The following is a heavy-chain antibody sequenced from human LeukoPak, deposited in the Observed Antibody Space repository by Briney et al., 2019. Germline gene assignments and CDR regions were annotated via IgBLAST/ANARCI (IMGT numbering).Heavy chain of an antibody. Sequence: GGSLRLSCAASGFSFDDYGMSWVRQAPGKGLEWVSGINWNGGSTGYADPVKGRFTISRDNAKNSLYLQMSSLRADDTALYYCARVGDGYNYVLAFDIWGQGTMVTVSS. CDR3: ARVGDGYNYVLAFDI. J-gene: IGHJ3*02. V-gene: IGHV3-20*04. D-gene: IGHD5-24*01. CDR2: INWNGGST. CDR1: GFSFDDYG.